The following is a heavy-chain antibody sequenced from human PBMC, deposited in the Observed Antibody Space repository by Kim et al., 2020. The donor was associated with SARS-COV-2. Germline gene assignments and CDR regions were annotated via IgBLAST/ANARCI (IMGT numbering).Heavy chain of an antibody. CDR3: ARDLDRDGYLFDY. V-gene: IGHV3-11*01. D-gene: IGHD5-12*01. J-gene: IGHJ4*02. Sequence: YADSVKGRFTTPRDNDKNSLYLQKNSLRAEDTAVYYCARDLDRDGYLFDYWGQGTLVTVSS.